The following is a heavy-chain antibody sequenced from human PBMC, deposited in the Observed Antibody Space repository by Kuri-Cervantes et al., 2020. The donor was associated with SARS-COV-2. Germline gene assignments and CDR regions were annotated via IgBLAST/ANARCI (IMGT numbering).Heavy chain of an antibody. Sequence: AVNVSYKASRYNFITHGISWVRQAPGQGLEWGGWRSAYNEYQNYAQKVQDRVTLTTDTSTHAAYMELRSLGYDDTAVYYCARGPEEAGAGRSQDGFDYWGQGTLVTVSS. V-gene: IGHV1-18*04. D-gene: IGHD6-19*01. CDR2: RSAYNEYQ. J-gene: IGHJ4*02. CDR3: ARGPEEAGAGRSQDGFDY. CDR1: RYNFITHG.